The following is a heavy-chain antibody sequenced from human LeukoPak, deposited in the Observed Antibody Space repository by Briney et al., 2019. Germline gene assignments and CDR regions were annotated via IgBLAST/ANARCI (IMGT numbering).Heavy chain of an antibody. CDR2: IYHSGSI. Sequence: SETLSLTCSVSGDSITSVHYWGWIRQPPGKGLEWIGTIYHSGSIYYNPSLMSRVTLSIHTSRNQFSLNLTSVTAADTAVYYCARDSGTTGEVKFDPWGQGTLVTVSS. J-gene: IGHJ5*02. CDR3: ARDSGTTGEVKFDP. CDR1: GDSITSVHY. D-gene: IGHD3-10*01. V-gene: IGHV4-38-2*02.